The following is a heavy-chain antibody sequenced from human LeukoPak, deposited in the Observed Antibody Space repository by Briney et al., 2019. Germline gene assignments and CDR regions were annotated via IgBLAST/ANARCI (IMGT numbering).Heavy chain of an antibody. J-gene: IGHJ6*02. CDR3: ARDLRLELDYGMDV. Sequence: SVKVSCKASGGTFSSYAISWVRQAPGQGLEWMGGIIPIFGTANYAQKFQGRVTITADKSTSTAYMELSSLRSEDTAVYYCARDLRLELDYGMDVWGQGTTVTVSS. V-gene: IGHV1-69*06. CDR2: IIPIFGTA. D-gene: IGHD1-7*01. CDR1: GGTFSSYA.